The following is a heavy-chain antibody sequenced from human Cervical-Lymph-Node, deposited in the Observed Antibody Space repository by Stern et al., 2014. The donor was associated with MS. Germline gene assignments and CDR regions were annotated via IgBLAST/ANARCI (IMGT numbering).Heavy chain of an antibody. J-gene: IGHJ4*02. CDR2: IYPSGMS. CDR1: GASITSGGYF. V-gene: IGHV4-31*03. CDR3: ARXXXY. Sequence: QLQLQESGPGLLKPSQTLSLTCTVSGASITSGGYFWSWIRQHPGKGLEWIGYIYPSGMSDYNPSLKSRVTLSVDTSKNHFSLKLTSVTAADTAVYYCARXXXYWGQGVLVTVSS.